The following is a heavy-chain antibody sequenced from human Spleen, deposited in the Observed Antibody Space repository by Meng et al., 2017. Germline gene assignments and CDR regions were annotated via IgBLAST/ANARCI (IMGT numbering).Heavy chain of an antibody. D-gene: IGHD1-1*01. Sequence: GESLKISCAASGFAFSSYAMSWVRQAPGKGLEWVSAISGRDGNTHYADSVKGRFTISRDNSKNTLYLQMNSLKTEDTAVYYCTGHTDYWGQGARVTVSS. J-gene: IGHJ4*01. CDR3: TGHTDY. CDR2: ISGRDGNT. V-gene: IGHV3-23*01. CDR1: GFAFSSYA.